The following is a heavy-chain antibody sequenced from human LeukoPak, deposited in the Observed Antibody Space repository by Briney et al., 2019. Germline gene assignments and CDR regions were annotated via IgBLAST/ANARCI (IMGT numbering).Heavy chain of an antibody. V-gene: IGHV1-3*01. CDR2: INVGSGNT. J-gene: IGHJ3*02. CDR1: GYTFITYP. D-gene: IGHD4-17*01. CDR3: ARDGIYGDCDI. Sequence: GASVKVSCKASGYTFITYPMHWVRQAPGQRLGWMGWINVGSGNTKYSQKFQGRVTTTRDTSASTAYMEMSSLRSEDTAVYYCARDGIYGDCDIWGQGTMVTVSS.